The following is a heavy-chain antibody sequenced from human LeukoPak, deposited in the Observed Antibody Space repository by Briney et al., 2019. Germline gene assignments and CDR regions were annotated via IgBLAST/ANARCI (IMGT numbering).Heavy chain of an antibody. CDR2: IDYSGTT. D-gene: IGHD1-1*01. CDR3: ARHGRNDAFDI. J-gene: IGHJ3*02. V-gene: IGHV4-59*08. CDR1: GGSISSYY. Sequence: SETLSLTCTVSGGSISSYYWSWIRQPPGKGLEWIGYIDYSGTTNYNPSLKSRVTISVDTSKNQFSLKLSSVTAADTAVYYCARHGRNDAFDIWGQGTMVTVSS.